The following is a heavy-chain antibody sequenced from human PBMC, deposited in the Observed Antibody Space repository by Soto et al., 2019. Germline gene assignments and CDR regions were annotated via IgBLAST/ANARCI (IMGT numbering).Heavy chain of an antibody. CDR3: AKEGMYYDFWSGYSWFDP. D-gene: IGHD3-3*01. Sequence: PGGSLRLSCAASGFTFSSYTMSWVRQAPGKGLEWVSAISGSGGSTYYADSVKGRFTISRDNSKNTLYLQMNSLRAEDTAVFYFAKEGMYYDFWSGYSWFDPWGQGTLVTVSS. J-gene: IGHJ5*02. CDR2: ISGSGGST. CDR1: GFTFSSYT. V-gene: IGHV3-23*01.